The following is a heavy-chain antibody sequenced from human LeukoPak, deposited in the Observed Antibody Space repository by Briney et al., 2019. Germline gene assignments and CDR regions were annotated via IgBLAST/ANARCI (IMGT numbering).Heavy chain of an antibody. CDR1: GYSFTTYW. D-gene: IGHD6-19*01. CDR3: ARQQWLVSDY. CDR2: IYPGDSDT. V-gene: IGHV5-51*01. J-gene: IGHJ4*02. Sequence: GESLKISCKGSGYSFTTYWIAWVRQMPGKGLERMGIIYPGDSDTRYSPSFQGQVTISADKSISTAYLQWSSLKASDTAMYYCARQQWLVSDYWGQGTLVTVSS.